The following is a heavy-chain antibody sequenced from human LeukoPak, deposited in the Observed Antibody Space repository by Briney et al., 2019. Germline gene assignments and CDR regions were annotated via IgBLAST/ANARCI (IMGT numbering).Heavy chain of an antibody. CDR3: ARDDNWGFDY. D-gene: IGHD7-27*01. CDR2: IRGSGSGM. Sequence: GGSLRLSCAASGFAFSDYSMNWVRQAPGKGLEGVANIRGSGSGMGSGNYYAGSVKGRFTISRDNAKNSLYLQMNSLRAEDTAFYYCARDDNWGFDYWGQGALVTVSS. CDR1: GFAFSDYS. J-gene: IGHJ4*02. V-gene: IGHV3-21*05.